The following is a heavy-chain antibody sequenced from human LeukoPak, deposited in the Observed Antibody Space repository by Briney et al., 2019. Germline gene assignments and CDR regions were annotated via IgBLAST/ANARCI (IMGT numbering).Heavy chain of an antibody. CDR1: GFPFGDYG. D-gene: IGHD3-10*01. J-gene: IGHJ4*02. CDR2: INWNGGST. V-gene: IGHV3-20*04. CDR3: ASAGLTYGSGSYFVY. Sequence: GGSLRLSCAASGFPFGDYGMTWVRQAPGKGPEWGSGINWNGGSTGYADSVKGRFTISRDNAKNSLYLQMNSLRAEDTALYYCASAGLTYGSGSYFVYWGQGTLVTVSS.